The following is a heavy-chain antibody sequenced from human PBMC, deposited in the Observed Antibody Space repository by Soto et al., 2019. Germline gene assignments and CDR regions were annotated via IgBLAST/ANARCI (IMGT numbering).Heavy chain of an antibody. CDR1: GFTFSSYE. CDR2: ISISGNTI. Sequence: GGSLRLSCAASGFTFSSYEMNWVRQAPGKGLELIAYISISGNTIYYSDSVKGRFTSSRDNAKDSVFLQMNSLRVEDTAVYYCARDRGDYWSGYYYGMDVWGQWXTVTVSS. D-gene: IGHD3-3*01. V-gene: IGHV3-48*03. CDR3: ARDRGDYWSGYYYGMDV. J-gene: IGHJ6*02.